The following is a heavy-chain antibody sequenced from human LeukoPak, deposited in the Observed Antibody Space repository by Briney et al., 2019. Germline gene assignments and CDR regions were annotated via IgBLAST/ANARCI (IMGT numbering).Heavy chain of an antibody. CDR1: GYTFTGYY. Sequence: GASVKVSCKASGYTFTGYYMHWVRQAPGQGLEWMGWITPDSGDTSVAQKFQDRVTMTRDTSISTAYMELSSLRSDDTALYYCARGYFDSSRRDFDYWGQGTLVTVSS. D-gene: IGHD3-22*01. J-gene: IGHJ4*02. CDR3: ARGYFDSSRRDFDY. V-gene: IGHV1-2*02. CDR2: ITPDSGDT.